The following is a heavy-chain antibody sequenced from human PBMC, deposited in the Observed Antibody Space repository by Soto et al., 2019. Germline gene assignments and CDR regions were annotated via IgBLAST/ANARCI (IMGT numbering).Heavy chain of an antibody. J-gene: IGHJ4*02. CDR2: ISYDGSNK. CDR1: GFTFSSYA. CDR3: ARDMVTFDY. Sequence: GGSLRLSCAASGFTFSSYAMHWFRQAPGKGLEWVAVISYDGSNKYYADSVKGRFTISRDNSKNTLYLQMNSLRAEDTAVYYCARDMVTFDYWGQGTLVTVSS. V-gene: IGHV3-30-3*01. D-gene: IGHD5-18*01.